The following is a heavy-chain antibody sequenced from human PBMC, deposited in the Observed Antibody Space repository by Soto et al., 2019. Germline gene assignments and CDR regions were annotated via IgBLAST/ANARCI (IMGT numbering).Heavy chain of an antibody. Sequence: EVQLVQSGAEVKRPGTTVKISCKVSGSSFSDYYIHWVQQAPGKGLQWMGLVDPGDGETKYAEKFQGRLPITPDASTNTVYIQLSSSRSEYTAMYYCATPRHPITGVGITTALGNWFAHWGQGTLGTVS. CDR2: VDPGDGET. D-gene: IGHD2-8*02. CDR1: GSSFSDYY. J-gene: IGHJ5*02. V-gene: IGHV1-69-2*01. CDR3: ATPRHPITGVGITTALGNWFAH.